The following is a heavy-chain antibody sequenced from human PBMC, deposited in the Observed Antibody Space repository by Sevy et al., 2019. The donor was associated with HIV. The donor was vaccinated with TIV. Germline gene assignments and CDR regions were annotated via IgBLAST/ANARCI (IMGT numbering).Heavy chain of an antibody. CDR2: IKSKFDSGTT. V-gene: IGHV3-15*01. CDR1: GLSFSDAW. Sequence: WGSLRLSCVASGLSFSDAWMTWVRQAPGKGLEWVGRIKSKFDSGTTDYAAPVKGRFTISRDDSKNTLYLQMNSLKTEDTAVYYCTTDRVDYWGQGTLVTVSS. CDR3: TTDRVDY. J-gene: IGHJ4*02.